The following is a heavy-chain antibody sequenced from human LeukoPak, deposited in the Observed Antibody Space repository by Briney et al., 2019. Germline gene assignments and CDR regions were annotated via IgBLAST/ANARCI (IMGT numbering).Heavy chain of an antibody. CDR3: AEYFYDSSGYYRTDAFDI. D-gene: IGHD3-22*01. CDR1: GGTFRSYA. CDR2: IIPIFGTA. V-gene: IGHV1-69*13. J-gene: IGHJ3*02. Sequence: ASVKVSCKASGGTFRSYAISWVRQAPGQGLEWMGGIIPIFGTANYAQKFQGRVTITADESTSTAYMELSGLRSEDTAVYYCAEYFYDSSGYYRTDAFDIWGQGTMVTVSS.